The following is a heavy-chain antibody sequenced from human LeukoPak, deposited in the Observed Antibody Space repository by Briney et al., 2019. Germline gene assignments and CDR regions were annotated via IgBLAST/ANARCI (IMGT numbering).Heavy chain of an antibody. J-gene: IGHJ4*02. CDR1: GFTFSSYA. CDR3: AKDRSKGSYGDEFDH. Sequence: GGSLRLSCAASGFTFSSYAMHWVRQAPGKGLEWVAVISYDGSNKYYADSVKGRFTISRDNSKNTLYVQMNSLRAEDTAVYYCAKDRSKGSYGDEFDHWGQGTLVTVSS. CDR2: ISYDGSNK. V-gene: IGHV3-30*04. D-gene: IGHD1-26*01.